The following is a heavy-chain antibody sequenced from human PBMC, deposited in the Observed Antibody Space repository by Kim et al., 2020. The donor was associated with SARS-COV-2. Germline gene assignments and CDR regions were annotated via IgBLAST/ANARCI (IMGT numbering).Heavy chain of an antibody. D-gene: IGHD6-19*01. CDR1: GFTFSSYG. CDR3: ARDMDSYGAVAGTALGYYGMDV. J-gene: IGHJ6*02. Sequence: GGSLRLSCAASGFTFSSYGMHWVRQAPGKGLEWVAVIWYDGSNKYYADSVKGRFTISRDNSKNTLYLQMNSLRAEDTAVYYCARDMDSYGAVAGTALGYYGMDVWGQGTTVTVSS. CDR2: IWYDGSNK. V-gene: IGHV3-33*01.